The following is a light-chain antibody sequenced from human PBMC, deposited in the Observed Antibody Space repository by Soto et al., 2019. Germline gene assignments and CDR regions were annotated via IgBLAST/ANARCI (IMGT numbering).Light chain of an antibody. CDR2: GVS. Sequence: DSVLTQSPGTLSLSPGERATLSCRASQSVSSTYLAWYRQEPGQAPRLLIYGVSYRAAGIPDRFSGSGSGTDFTLTIIRLEPEDFAVYYCQHFGSSLLTFGGGTKVDIK. V-gene: IGKV3-20*01. CDR3: QHFGSSLLT. J-gene: IGKJ4*01. CDR1: QSVSSTY.